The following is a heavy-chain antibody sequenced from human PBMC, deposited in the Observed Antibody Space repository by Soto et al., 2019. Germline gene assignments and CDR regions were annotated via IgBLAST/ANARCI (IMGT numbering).Heavy chain of an antibody. Sequence: ASVKVSFKASGYTFTSYAMNWVRQAPGQGLEWMGWINTNTGNPTYAQGFTGRFVFSLDTSVSTAYLQICSLKAEDTAVYYCARDKGGSYVDYFDYWGQGTLVTAPQ. D-gene: IGHD1-26*01. CDR3: ARDKGGSYVDYFDY. J-gene: IGHJ4*02. CDR2: INTNTGNP. CDR1: GYTFTSYA. V-gene: IGHV7-4-1*01.